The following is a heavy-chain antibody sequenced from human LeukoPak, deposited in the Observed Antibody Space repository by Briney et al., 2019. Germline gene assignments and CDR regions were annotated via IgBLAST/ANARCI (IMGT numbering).Heavy chain of an antibody. CDR1: GYSFTSYW. CDR2: IYPGDSDT. CDR3: ARRARPYYDILHLDY. J-gene: IGHJ4*02. Sequence: PGGSLKISCKGSGYSFTSYWIGWVRQMPGKGLEWMGIIYPGDSDTRYSPSFQGQVTISADKSISTAYLQWSSLKASDTAMYYCARRARPYYDILHLDYWGQETLVTISS. V-gene: IGHV5-51*01. D-gene: IGHD3-9*01.